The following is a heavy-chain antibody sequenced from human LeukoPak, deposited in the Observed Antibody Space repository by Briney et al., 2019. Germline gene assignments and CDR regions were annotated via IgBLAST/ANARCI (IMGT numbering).Heavy chain of an antibody. CDR3: ARDGQYYDFWSGYPEVPPYGMDV. V-gene: IGHV1-2*02. D-gene: IGHD3-3*01. J-gene: IGHJ6*02. CDR2: INPNSGGT. CDR1: GYIFTDYY. Sequence: ASVKVSCKASGYIFTDYYMHWVRQAPGQGLEWMGWINPNSGGTNYAQKFQGRVTMTRDTSISTAYMELSRLRSDDTAVYYCARDGQYYDFWSGYPEVPPYGMDVWGQGTTVTVSS.